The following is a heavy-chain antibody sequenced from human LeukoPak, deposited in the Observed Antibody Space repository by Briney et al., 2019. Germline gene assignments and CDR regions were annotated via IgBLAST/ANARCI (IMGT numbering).Heavy chain of an antibody. D-gene: IGHD2-2*01. Sequence: ASVKVSCKASGYTFTSYYMHWVRQAPGQGLEWMGIINPSGGGTSYAQKFQGRVTMTRDTSTSTVYMELSSLRSEDTAVYYCARGALGYCSSTSCQSFDPWGQGTLVTVSS. CDR1: GYTFTSYY. CDR2: INPSGGGT. J-gene: IGHJ5*02. CDR3: ARGALGYCSSTSCQSFDP. V-gene: IGHV1-46*01.